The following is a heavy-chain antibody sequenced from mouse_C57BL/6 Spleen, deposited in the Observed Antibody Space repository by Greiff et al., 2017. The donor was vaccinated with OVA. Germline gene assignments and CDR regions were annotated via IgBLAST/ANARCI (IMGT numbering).Heavy chain of an antibody. CDR2: ISSGGSYT. Sequence: DVQLVESGGDLVKPGGSLKLSCAASGFTFSSYGMSWVRQTPDKRLEWVATISSGGSYTYYPDSVKGRFTISRDNAKNTLYLQMSSLKSEDTAMYYCARSSYGYWGQGTLVTVSA. D-gene: IGHD1-1*01. V-gene: IGHV5-6*01. CDR3: ARSSYGY. J-gene: IGHJ3*01. CDR1: GFTFSSYG.